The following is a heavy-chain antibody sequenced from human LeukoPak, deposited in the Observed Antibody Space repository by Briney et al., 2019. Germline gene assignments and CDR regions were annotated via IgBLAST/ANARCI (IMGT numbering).Heavy chain of an antibody. J-gene: IGHJ4*02. D-gene: IGHD2-8*01. CDR1: GFTFSSYG. CDR2: IWYDGSNK. Sequence: GRSLRLSCAASGFTFSSYGMHWVRQAPGKGLEWVAVIWYDGSNKYYADSVKGRFTISRDNSKNTLYLQMNSLRAEDTAVYYCARDPLYDAYSFDYWGQGTLVTVSS. CDR3: ARDPLYDAYSFDY. V-gene: IGHV3-33*08.